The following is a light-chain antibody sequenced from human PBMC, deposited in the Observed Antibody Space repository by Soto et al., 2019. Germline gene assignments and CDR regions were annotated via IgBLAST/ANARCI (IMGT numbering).Light chain of an antibody. CDR2: AAS. CDR3: QQAYSTPFA. Sequence: DIQMTQSPSSLSASVGDRVTITCRASETISRYLNWYQQKPGKAPKLLIYAASSLQSGVPSRFSGSGSGTDFTLTISSLQPEDSATYYCQQAYSTPFAFGPGNKVDIK. J-gene: IGKJ3*01. CDR1: ETISRY. V-gene: IGKV1-39*01.